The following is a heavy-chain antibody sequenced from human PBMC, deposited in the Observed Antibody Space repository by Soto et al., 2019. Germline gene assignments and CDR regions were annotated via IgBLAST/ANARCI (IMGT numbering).Heavy chain of an antibody. D-gene: IGHD6-13*01. J-gene: IGHJ4*03. CDR2: ISADIDAT. Sequence: EVQLLESGGGLVQPGGSLRLSCAASGFTFSRYAMSWVRQAPGKGLEWVSSISADIDATNYADSVKGRFTISRENAKNTLYLQMNGLRAEDTAIYYCVKDPAVCCLYCFDHWGQGTLVTVS. CDR3: VKDPAVCCLYCFDH. CDR1: GFTFSRYA. V-gene: IGHV3-23*01.